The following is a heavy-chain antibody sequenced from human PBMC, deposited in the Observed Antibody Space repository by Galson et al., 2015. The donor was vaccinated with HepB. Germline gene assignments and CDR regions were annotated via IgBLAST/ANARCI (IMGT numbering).Heavy chain of an antibody. D-gene: IGHD6-13*01. V-gene: IGHV3-43D*03. CDR2: ISWDGGST. CDR1: GFTIDDYA. Sequence: SLRLSCAASGFTIDDYAMHWVRQAPGKGLEWVSLISWDGGSTYYADSVKGRFTISRDNSKNSLYLQMNSLRAEDTALYYCAKDIAAVGAYDDAFDIWGQGTMVTVSS. CDR3: AKDIAAVGAYDDAFDI. J-gene: IGHJ3*02.